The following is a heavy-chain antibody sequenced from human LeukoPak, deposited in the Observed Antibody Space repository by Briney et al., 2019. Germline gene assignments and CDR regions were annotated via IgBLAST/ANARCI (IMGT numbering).Heavy chain of an antibody. D-gene: IGHD1-1*01. J-gene: IGHJ4*02. Sequence: SETLSLTCAVYGGSFSGYYWSWIRQPPGKELEWIGDINHSGSTNYNPSLKSRVTISVDTSKNQFSLKLSSVTAADTAVYYCARGGPVQLEPPVIGPTDYWGQGTLVTVSS. CDR1: GGSFSGYY. CDR2: INHSGST. CDR3: ARGGPVQLEPPVIGPTDY. V-gene: IGHV4-34*01.